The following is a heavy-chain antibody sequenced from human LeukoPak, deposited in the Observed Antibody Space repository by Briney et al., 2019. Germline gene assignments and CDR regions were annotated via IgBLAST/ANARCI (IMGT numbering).Heavy chain of an antibody. V-gene: IGHV4-59*01. J-gene: IGHJ5*02. CDR2: IYYSGST. CDR1: GGSISSYY. Sequence: SETLSLTCTVSGGSISSYYWSWIRQPPGKGLEWIGYIYYSGSTNYNPSLKSRVTISVDTSKNQFSLKLSSVTAADTAVYYCARVKKIGYYGSGSYYLFDPWGQGTLVTVSS. CDR3: ARVKKIGYYGSGSYYLFDP. D-gene: IGHD3-10*01.